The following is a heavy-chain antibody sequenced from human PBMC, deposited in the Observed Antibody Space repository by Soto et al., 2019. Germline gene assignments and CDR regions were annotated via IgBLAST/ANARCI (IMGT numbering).Heavy chain of an antibody. CDR2: ISYDGSNK. CDR3: ARDTHWVYYYYGMDV. V-gene: IGHV3-30*03. J-gene: IGHJ6*02. CDR1: GFTFSSYG. D-gene: IGHD3-16*01. Sequence: GGTLSLSCAASGFTFSSYGMHWVRQAPGKGLERVAVISYDGSNKYYADSVKGRFTISRDNSKNTLYLQMNSLRAEDTAVYYCARDTHWVYYYYGMDVWGQGTTVTVSS.